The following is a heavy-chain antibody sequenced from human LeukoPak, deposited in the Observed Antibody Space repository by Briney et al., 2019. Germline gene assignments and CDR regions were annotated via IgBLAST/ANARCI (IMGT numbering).Heavy chain of an antibody. D-gene: IGHD3-10*01. CDR1: GGTFSSYG. V-gene: IGHV1-18*01. Sequence: ASVKVSCKASGGTFSSYGISWVRQAPGQGLEWMGWISAYNGNTNYAQKLQGRVTMTTDTSTSTAYMELRSLRSDDTAVYYCAGTLYYGSGSYYAFDIWGQGTMVTVSS. CDR2: ISAYNGNT. CDR3: AGTLYYGSGSYYAFDI. J-gene: IGHJ3*02.